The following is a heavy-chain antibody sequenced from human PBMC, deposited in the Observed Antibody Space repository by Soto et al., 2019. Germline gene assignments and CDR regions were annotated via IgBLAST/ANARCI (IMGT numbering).Heavy chain of an antibody. CDR1: GFTFGDYA. V-gene: IGHV3-49*03. J-gene: IGHJ4*02. CDR3: TRDPQTVVVVAPFDY. D-gene: IGHD2-15*01. Sequence: EVQLVESGGGLVQPGRSLRLSCTASGFTFGDYAMSWFRQAPGKGLEWVGFIRSKAYGGTTEYAASVKGRFTISRDDSKSIAYLQMHSLKTEDTAVYYCTRDPQTVVVVAPFDYWGQGTLVTVSS. CDR2: IRSKAYGGTT.